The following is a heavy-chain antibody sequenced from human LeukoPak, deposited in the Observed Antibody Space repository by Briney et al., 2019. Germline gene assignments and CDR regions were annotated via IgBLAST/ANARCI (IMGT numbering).Heavy chain of an antibody. CDR2: INPSGGST. V-gene: IGHV1-46*01. Sequence: ASVKVSCKASGYTFTSYYMHWVRQAPGQGLKWMGIINPSGGSTSYAQKFQGRVTMTRDMSTSTVYMELSSLRSEDTAVYYCARARGVDYYMDVWGKGTTVTVSS. D-gene: IGHD6-6*01. CDR1: GYTFTSYY. J-gene: IGHJ6*03. CDR3: ARARGVDYYMDV.